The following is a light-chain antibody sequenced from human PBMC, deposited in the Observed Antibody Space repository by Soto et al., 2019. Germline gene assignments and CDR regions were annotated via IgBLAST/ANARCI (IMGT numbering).Light chain of an antibody. Sequence: QSALTQPASVSGSPGQSITISCTGTSSDVGGYNYVSWYQQHPRKAPKLMIYDVSNRPSGVSNRFSGSKSGNTASLTISVLQAEDEADYYSSSYTSSSTLVFGGGTQLTVL. CDR1: SSDVGGYNY. CDR3: SSYTSSSTLV. CDR2: DVS. V-gene: IGLV2-14*01. J-gene: IGLJ2*01.